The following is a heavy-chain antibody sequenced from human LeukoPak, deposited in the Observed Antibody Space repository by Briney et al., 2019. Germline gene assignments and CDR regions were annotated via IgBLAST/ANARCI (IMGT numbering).Heavy chain of an antibody. Sequence: RGSLRLSCAASGFTFSSFWMPWVRQPPGKGLEWVANINQDGSEKHYVDSLKGRFTISRDNAKNSLYLQMNTLRAEDTAVYYCARDRSTSGRQYWGQGTLVTVSS. CDR1: GFTFSSFW. CDR3: ARDRSTSGRQY. D-gene: IGHD3-10*01. J-gene: IGHJ4*02. CDR2: INQDGSEK. V-gene: IGHV3-7*01.